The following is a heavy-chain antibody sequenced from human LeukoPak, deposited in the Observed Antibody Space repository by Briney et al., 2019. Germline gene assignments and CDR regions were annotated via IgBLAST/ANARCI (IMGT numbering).Heavy chain of an antibody. CDR1: GFTFSNAW. D-gene: IGHD6-19*01. Sequence: PGGSLRLSCAASGFTFSNAWMSWVRQAPGKGLEWVGRIKSKTDGGTTDYAAPVKGRFTISRDDSKNTLYLQMNSLKTEDTAVYYCTTVFFLAGPLFAASQDYWGQGTLVTVSS. V-gene: IGHV3-15*01. CDR2: IKSKTDGGTT. J-gene: IGHJ4*02. CDR3: TTVFFLAGPLFAASQDY.